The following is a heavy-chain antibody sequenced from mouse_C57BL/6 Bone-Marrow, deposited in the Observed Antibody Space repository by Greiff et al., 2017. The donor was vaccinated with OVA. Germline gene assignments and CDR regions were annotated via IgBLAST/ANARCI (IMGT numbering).Heavy chain of an antibody. J-gene: IGHJ3*01. CDR2: IYPRSGNT. Sequence: VQLQQSGAELARPGASVQLSCKASGYTFTSSGISWVKQRTGQGLEWIGEIYPRSGNTYSNEKFKGKATLTADKSSSTAYMELRSLTSEDSAVYFCARSPIYYDYEGCAYWGQGTLVTVSA. V-gene: IGHV1-81*01. D-gene: IGHD2-4*01. CDR1: GYTFTSSG. CDR3: ARSPIYYDYEGCAY.